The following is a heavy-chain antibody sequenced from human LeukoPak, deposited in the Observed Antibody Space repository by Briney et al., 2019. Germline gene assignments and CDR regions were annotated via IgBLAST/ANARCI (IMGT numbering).Heavy chain of an antibody. CDR1: GFTFSSYW. V-gene: IGHV3-7*01. D-gene: IGHD3-22*01. CDR2: IKEDGSEE. CDR3: ARDWLAGNPYHAFDL. Sequence: GGSLRLSCAASGFTFSSYWMAWVRQAPGKGLECVANIKEDGSEEYYVDSVKGRFSISRDNAKNSLHLQMNSLRAEDTAVYYCARDWLAGNPYHAFDLWGKGTMVTVSS. J-gene: IGHJ3*01.